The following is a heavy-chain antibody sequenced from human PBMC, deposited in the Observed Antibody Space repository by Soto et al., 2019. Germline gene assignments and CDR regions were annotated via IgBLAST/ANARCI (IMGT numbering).Heavy chain of an antibody. Sequence: QITLKESGPTLVKPTQTLTLTCTFSGFSLSTSGVGVGWIRQPPGKALEWLALIYWDDDKRYSPSLKSRLTITKDTSKHQVVLTMTNMDPVDTPTYYCAHSRDDSSGSYTSWYFDLWGRGTLVTVSS. CDR3: AHSRDDSSGSYTSWYFDL. D-gene: IGHD3-22*01. V-gene: IGHV2-5*02. J-gene: IGHJ2*01. CDR2: IYWDDDK. CDR1: GFSLSTSGVG.